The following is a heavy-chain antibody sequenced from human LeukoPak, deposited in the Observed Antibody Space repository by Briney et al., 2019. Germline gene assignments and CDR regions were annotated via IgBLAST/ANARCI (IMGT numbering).Heavy chain of an antibody. J-gene: IGHJ3*02. CDR3: AKHYDVYNVEGAFDI. CDR1: GYSFTSYW. V-gene: IGHV5-51*01. CDR2: IYPGDSDI. Sequence: RGESLKISCKGSGYSFTSYWIGWVRQMPGKGLEWMGIIYPGDSDIRYSPSFQGQVTISADRSINTAYLQWSSLKASDTAMYFCAKHYDVYNVEGAFDIWGQGTMVTVSS. D-gene: IGHD3/OR15-3a*01.